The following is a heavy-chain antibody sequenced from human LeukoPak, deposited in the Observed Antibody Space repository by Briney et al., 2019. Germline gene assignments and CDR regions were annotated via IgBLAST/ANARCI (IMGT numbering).Heavy chain of an antibody. J-gene: IGHJ4*02. CDR3: AKAGQWLVLGY. V-gene: IGHV3-20*04. D-gene: IGHD6-19*01. CDR1: GFTFDDYG. Sequence: PGGSLRLSCAASGFTFDDYGMSWVRQAPGKGLEWVSGINWNGGSTGYADSVKGRFTISRDNAKNSLYLQMNSLRADDTAVYYCAKAGQWLVLGYWGQGTLVTVSS. CDR2: INWNGGST.